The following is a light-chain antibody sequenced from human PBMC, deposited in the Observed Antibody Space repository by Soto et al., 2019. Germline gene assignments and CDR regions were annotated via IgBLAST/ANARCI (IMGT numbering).Light chain of an antibody. CDR2: GNS. J-gene: IGLJ2*01. Sequence: QSVLTQPPSVSGAPGQRVTISCTGSSSNIGAGYDVHWYQQLPGTAPKLLIYGNSNRPSGVPDRFSGSKCDTSASLAITGLQAEDEADYYCQSYDSSLSGYVVFGGGTKLTVL. V-gene: IGLV1-40*01. CDR1: SSNIGAGYD. CDR3: QSYDSSLSGYVV.